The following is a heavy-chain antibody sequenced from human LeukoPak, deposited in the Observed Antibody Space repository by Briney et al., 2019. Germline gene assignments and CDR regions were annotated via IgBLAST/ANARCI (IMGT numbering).Heavy chain of an antibody. CDR3: ARDRYCSSTSCSDFFDY. J-gene: IGHJ4*02. CDR1: GYTFTGYY. V-gene: IGHV1-2*02. CDR2: INPNSGGT. D-gene: IGHD2-2*01. Sequence: ASVKVSCKASGYTFTGYYMHWVRQAPGQGLEWMGWINPNSGGTNYAQKFQGRVTMTRDTSISTAYMELSRLRSDNTAVYYCARDRYCSSTSCSDFFDYWGQGTLVTVSS.